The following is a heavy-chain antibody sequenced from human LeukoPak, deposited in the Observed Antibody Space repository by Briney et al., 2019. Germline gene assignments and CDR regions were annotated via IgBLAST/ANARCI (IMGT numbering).Heavy chain of an antibody. CDR3: ARDGGTSWGYFDY. Sequence: SETLSLTCTVSGGSISSYYWSWIRQTPGKGLEWIGYIYYSGSTNFNPSLKSRVTISVDTSKNQFSLQLNSVTPEDTAVYYCARDGGTSWGYFDYWGQGILVTVSS. D-gene: IGHD1-1*01. V-gene: IGHV4-59*12. CDR2: IYYSGST. J-gene: IGHJ4*02. CDR1: GGSISSYY.